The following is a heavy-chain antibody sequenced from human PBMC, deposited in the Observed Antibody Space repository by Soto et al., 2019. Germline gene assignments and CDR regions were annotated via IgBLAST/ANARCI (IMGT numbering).Heavy chain of an antibody. Sequence: QVQLQESGPGLVKPSETLSLTCSVSGASISGNYWSWIRQTPGKGLEWIGYISDRGSTNYNPSLNSRVTISLARPNNRRSLQLDSVTAADTAVYYCAILGVGQCPMVSCDYFHCWGQGAPVTVSS. V-gene: IGHV4-59*08. CDR2: ISDRGST. CDR1: GASISGNY. D-gene: IGHD5-18*01. J-gene: IGHJ4*02. CDR3: AILGVGQCPMVSCDYFHC.